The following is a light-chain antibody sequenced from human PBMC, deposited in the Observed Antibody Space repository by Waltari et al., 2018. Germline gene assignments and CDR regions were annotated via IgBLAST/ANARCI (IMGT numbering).Light chain of an antibody. CDR2: YAN. CDR3: QQGNSNPYS. J-gene: IGKJ2*03. V-gene: IGKV1-13*02. CDR1: QGISSY. Sequence: IQMSQSPSSLSASVGDRVTITCRASQGISSYLNWYQQKPGKAPKLLIYYANSLASGVPSRFSGSGSGTEFTLTISSLQPEDFATYYCQQGNSNPYSFGQGTKVESK.